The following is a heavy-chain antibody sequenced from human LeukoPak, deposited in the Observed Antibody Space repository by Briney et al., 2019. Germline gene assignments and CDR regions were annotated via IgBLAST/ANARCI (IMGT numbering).Heavy chain of an antibody. Sequence: GGSLRLSCAASGFTFSSYAMSWVRQAPGKGLEWVSAISGSGCSTYYADPVKGRFTISRDNSKNTLYLQMNSLRAEDTAVYYCARQITRLSYFDYWGQGTLVTVSS. D-gene: IGHD3-10*01. CDR1: GFTFSSYA. J-gene: IGHJ4*02. V-gene: IGHV3-23*01. CDR3: ARQITRLSYFDY. CDR2: ISGSGCST.